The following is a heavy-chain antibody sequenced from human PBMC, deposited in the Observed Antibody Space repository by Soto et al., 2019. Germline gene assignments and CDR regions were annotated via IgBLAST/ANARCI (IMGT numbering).Heavy chain of an antibody. CDR2: ISSSSSTI. CDR1: GFTFSSYS. D-gene: IGHD7-27*01. V-gene: IGHV3-48*04. Sequence: GGSLRLSCAASGFTFSSYSMNWVRQAPGKGLEWVSYISSSSSTIYYADSVKGRFTISRDNAKNSLYPQMNSLRAEDTAVYYCAWGSTPRKLGWYFDLWGRGTLVTVSS. CDR3: AWGSTPRKLGWYFDL. J-gene: IGHJ2*01.